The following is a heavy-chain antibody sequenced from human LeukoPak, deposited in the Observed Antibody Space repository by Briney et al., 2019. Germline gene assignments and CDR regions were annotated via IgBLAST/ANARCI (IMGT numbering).Heavy chain of an antibody. D-gene: IGHD3-16*01. J-gene: IGHJ3*02. V-gene: IGHV4-39*07. CDR1: GGSISSSSYY. Sequence: PSETLSLTCTVSGGSISSSSYYWGWIRQPPGKGLEWIGSIYYSGSTYYNPSLKSRVTISVDTSKNQFSLKLNSVTAADTAVYYCARLGAVRHRREDAFDIWGQGTMVTVSS. CDR3: ARLGAVRHRREDAFDI. CDR2: IYYSGST.